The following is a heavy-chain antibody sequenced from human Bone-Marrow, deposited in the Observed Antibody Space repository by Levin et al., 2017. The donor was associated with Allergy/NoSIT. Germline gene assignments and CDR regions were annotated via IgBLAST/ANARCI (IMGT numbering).Heavy chain of an antibody. CDR2: IGNSGGNI. J-gene: IGHJ4*02. V-gene: IGHV3-23*01. D-gene: IGHD6-19*01. Sequence: PGGSLRLSCAASGFSFDTYAMNWVRQPPGKGLEWVAGIGNSGGNIYYADSVTGRFTISRDNSRDTVFLQMNNLRVDDTAIYYCAKSGARIVVAGRYYFDSWGRGALVTVAS. CDR3: AKSGARIVVAGRYYFDS. CDR1: GFSFDTYA.